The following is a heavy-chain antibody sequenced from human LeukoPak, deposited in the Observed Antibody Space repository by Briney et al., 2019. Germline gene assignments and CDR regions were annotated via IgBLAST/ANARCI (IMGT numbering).Heavy chain of an antibody. V-gene: IGHV4-34*01. J-gene: IGHJ6*03. CDR3: ARHSGSSTSGRYYYYYMDV. CDR1: GGSFSGYY. D-gene: IGHD2-2*01. Sequence: SETLSLTCAVYGGSFSGYYWSWIRQPPGKGLEWIGEINHSGSTNYNPSLKSRVTISVDTSKNQFSLKLSSVTAADTAVYYCARHSGSSTSGRYYYYYMDVWGKGTTVTVSS. CDR2: INHSGST.